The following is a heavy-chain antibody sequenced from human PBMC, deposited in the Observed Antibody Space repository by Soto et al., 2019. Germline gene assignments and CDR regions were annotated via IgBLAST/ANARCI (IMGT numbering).Heavy chain of an antibody. CDR3: ARDSYGDYPYFDY. Sequence: SETLSLTCTVSGGSISSSYWSWIRQPPGKGLEWIGYIYYSGSTNYNPSLKSRVTISVDTSKNQFSLKLSSVTAADTAVYYCARDSYGDYPYFDYWGQGTLVTVSS. V-gene: IGHV4-59*01. CDR1: GGSISSSY. J-gene: IGHJ4*02. D-gene: IGHD4-17*01. CDR2: IYYSGST.